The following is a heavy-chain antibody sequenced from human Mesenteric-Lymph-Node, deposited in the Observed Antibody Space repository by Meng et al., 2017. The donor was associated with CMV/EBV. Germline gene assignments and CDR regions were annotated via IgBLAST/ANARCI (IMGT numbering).Heavy chain of an antibody. CDR1: GFTVNKNY. CDR2: IYDDDST. D-gene: IGHD5-12*01. CDR3: ARVEGTGYGVLDY. J-gene: IGHJ4*02. Sequence: GGSLRLSCAGSGFTVNKNYMSWVRQPPGKGLEWVSVIYDDDSTYYADSVKGRFTISRDNAKNSLYLQMNSLRAEDTAVYYCARVEGTGYGVLDYWGQGTLVTVSS. V-gene: IGHV3-66*01.